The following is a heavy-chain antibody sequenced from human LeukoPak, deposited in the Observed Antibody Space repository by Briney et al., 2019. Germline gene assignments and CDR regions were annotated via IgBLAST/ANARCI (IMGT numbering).Heavy chain of an antibody. Sequence: SVKVSCKASGGTFSSYAISWVRQAPGQGLEWMGGIIPIFGTANYAQKFQGRVTITADESTSTAYMELSSLRSEDTAVYYCARGTGSATGTTTYDYWGQGTLVTVSS. CDR1: GGTFSSYA. D-gene: IGHD1-1*01. V-gene: IGHV1-69*13. CDR3: ARGTGSATGTTTYDY. CDR2: IIPIFGTA. J-gene: IGHJ4*02.